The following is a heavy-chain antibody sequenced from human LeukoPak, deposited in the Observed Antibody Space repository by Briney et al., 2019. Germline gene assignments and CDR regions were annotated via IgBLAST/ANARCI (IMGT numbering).Heavy chain of an antibody. CDR2: IYYTGST. J-gene: IGHJ4*02. V-gene: IGHV4-59*01. Sequence: SETLSLTCTVSGGSISSYYWSWIRQPPGKGLEWIGYIYYTGSTNYNPSLESRVTISVDTSKNQFSLKLTSVTAADTAVYYCARKGIVGATNFDYWGQGTLVTVSS. D-gene: IGHD1-26*01. CDR1: GGSISSYY. CDR3: ARKGIVGATNFDY.